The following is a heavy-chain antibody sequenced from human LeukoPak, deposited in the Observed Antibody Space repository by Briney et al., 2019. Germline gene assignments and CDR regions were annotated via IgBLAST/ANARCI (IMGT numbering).Heavy chain of an antibody. D-gene: IGHD2-21*02. J-gene: IGHJ4*02. V-gene: IGHV3-30-3*01. CDR1: GFTFSNYD. Sequence: GGSLRLSCAASGFTFSNYDMHWVRQAPGKGLEWVAVISYDGNNKDFADSVKGRFTISRDNSKNTLYLQMNSLRAEDTAVYYCARGNNVLMVTGCFDYWGQGSQVIVSS. CDR3: ARGNNVLMVTGCFDY. CDR2: ISYDGNNK.